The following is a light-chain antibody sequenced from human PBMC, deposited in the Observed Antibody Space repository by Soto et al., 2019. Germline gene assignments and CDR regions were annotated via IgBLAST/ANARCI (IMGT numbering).Light chain of an antibody. CDR2: DAS. CDR1: QSISSW. J-gene: IGKJ1*01. Sequence: DSQMTQSPATLSASVGDRVTVTCRASQSISSWLAWYQQKPGKAPKLLIYDASSLESGVPSRFSGSGSGTEFTLTISSLKPDDFVTYYCQQYQSYSRTFGQGTKV. CDR3: QQYQSYSRT. V-gene: IGKV1-5*01.